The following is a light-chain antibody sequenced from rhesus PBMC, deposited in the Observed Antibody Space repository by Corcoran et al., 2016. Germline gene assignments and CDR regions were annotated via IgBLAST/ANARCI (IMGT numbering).Light chain of an antibody. CDR3: QHYYDNPYS. J-gene: IGKJ2*01. CDR1: QNIYSN. CDR2: AAS. V-gene: IGKV1S12*01. Sequence: DIQMTQSPSALSASVGDRVTISCRASQNIYSNLAWYPQKPGKAPKLLIYAASSLQPGIPSRVSGSGSGTDFTLTLSSLQPEDSAAYYCQHYYDNPYSFGQGTKVEIK.